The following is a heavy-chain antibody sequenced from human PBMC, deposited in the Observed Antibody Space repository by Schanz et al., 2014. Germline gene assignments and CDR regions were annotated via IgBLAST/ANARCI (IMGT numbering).Heavy chain of an antibody. D-gene: IGHD5-18*01. V-gene: IGHV3-64D*06. CDR2: IRNNGDST. J-gene: IGHJ2*01. CDR1: GFTFSTFA. CDR3: GRAGTGMAGWYFEL. Sequence: PGGSLRLSCSASGFTFSTFAMHWVRQAPGKGLEYISAIRNNGDSTYYADSVKGRFTISRDNSKNTLFLQMSSLRVDDMAVYYCGRAGTGMAGWYFELWGRGTLVTVSS.